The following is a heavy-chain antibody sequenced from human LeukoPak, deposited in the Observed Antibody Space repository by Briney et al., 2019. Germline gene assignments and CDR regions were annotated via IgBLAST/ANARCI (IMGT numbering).Heavy chain of an antibody. Sequence: PGRSLRLSCAASGFTFSSYGMHWVRQAPGKGLEWVAVISYDGSNKYYADSVKGRFTISRDNSKNTLYLQMNSLRAEDTAVYYCAKVAGYYYYGMGVWGQGTTVTVSS. CDR1: GFTFSSYG. V-gene: IGHV3-30*18. J-gene: IGHJ6*02. CDR2: ISYDGSNK. CDR3: AKVAGYYYYGMGV.